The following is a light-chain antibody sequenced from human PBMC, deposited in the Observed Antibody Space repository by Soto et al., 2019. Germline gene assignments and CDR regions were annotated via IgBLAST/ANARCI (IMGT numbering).Light chain of an antibody. CDR2: LGS. Sequence: DIVMTQSPLSLPVTPGEPASISCRSSQSLLHSNGYNYLDWYLQKPGQSPQLLIYLGSNRASGVPDRFSGSGSGTDFTLNISRVEAEDVGVYYCMQALQTPFTFGPGTKVDIK. V-gene: IGKV2-28*01. J-gene: IGKJ3*01. CDR1: QSLLHSNGYNY. CDR3: MQALQTPFT.